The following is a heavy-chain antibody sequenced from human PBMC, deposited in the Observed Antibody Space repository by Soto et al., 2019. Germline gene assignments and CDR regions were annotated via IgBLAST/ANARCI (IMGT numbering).Heavy chain of an antibody. V-gene: IGHV4-30-2*01. CDR2: IYHSGST. D-gene: IGHD6-19*01. CDR3: ARDQAVAGYFDY. CDR1: GGSISSGGYS. J-gene: IGHJ4*02. Sequence: SETLSLTCAVSGGSISSGGYSWSWIRQPPGKGLEWIGYIYHSGSTYYNPSLKSQVTISVDRSKNQFSLKLSSVTAADTAVYYCARDQAVAGYFDYWGQGTLVTVSS.